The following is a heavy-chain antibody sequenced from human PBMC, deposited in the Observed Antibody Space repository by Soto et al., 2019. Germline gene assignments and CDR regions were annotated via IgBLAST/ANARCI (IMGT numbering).Heavy chain of an antibody. Sequence: ASVKVSCKASAYTFSNYGITWVRQAPGQGLEWMGWTSAYNGNTNYAQNLQGRVTMTTDTSTSTAYMELRSLRSDDTAVYYCARDLLANSTAWYAADYWGQGTLVTVSS. CDR2: TSAYNGNT. J-gene: IGHJ4*02. D-gene: IGHD6-19*01. CDR1: AYTFSNYG. CDR3: ARDLLANSTAWYAADY. V-gene: IGHV1-18*01.